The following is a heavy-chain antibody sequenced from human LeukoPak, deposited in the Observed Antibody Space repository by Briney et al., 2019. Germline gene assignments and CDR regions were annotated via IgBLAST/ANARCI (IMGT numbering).Heavy chain of an antibody. CDR2: ISGTGGNT. Sequence: GGSLRLSCAASGFTFSSYSMSWVRQAPGQGLEWVGSISGTGGNTYYADSAKGRFTISRDNSKITLYLQRNNLRAEDTADYHCAKRQYGSGNYYITFDYWGQGTLVTVSS. V-gene: IGHV3-23*01. CDR1: GFTFSSYS. CDR3: AKRQYGSGNYYITFDY. D-gene: IGHD3-10*01. J-gene: IGHJ4*02.